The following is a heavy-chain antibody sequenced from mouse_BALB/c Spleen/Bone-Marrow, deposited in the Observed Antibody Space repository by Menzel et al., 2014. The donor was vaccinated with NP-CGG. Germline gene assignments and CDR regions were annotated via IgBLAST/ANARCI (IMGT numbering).Heavy chain of an antibody. CDR3: VRGNYGNYVDYFDF. V-gene: IGHV5-6-3*01. CDR2: INSDGGST. CDR1: GFTFSNYG. D-gene: IGHD2-1*01. J-gene: IGHJ2*01. Sequence: EVQVVESGGGLVQPGGSLKLSCAASGFTFSNYGTSWVRQTPDKRLELVATINSDGGSTYYPDSVKGRFTIYRDTAKNTLYLQMSSLKSEETAMYYCVRGNYGNYVDYFDFWGQGTTLTVSS.